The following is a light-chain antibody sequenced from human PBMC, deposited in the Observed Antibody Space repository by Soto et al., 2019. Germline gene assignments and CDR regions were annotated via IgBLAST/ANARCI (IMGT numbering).Light chain of an antibody. Sequence: DIQMTQSPSSLSASVGDRVTITCRASQTISSYLTWYQQKPGKAPKLLIYSTSSLQSGVPSRFRASGSGTDFTLTISSLQPEDFATYYYQQSYSAPHTFGLGPEWISN. V-gene: IGKV1-39*01. CDR3: QQSYSAPHT. CDR1: QTISSY. CDR2: STS. J-gene: IGKJ3*01.